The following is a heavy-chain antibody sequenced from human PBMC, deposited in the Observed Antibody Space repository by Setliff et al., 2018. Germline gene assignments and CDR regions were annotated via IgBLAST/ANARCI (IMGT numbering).Heavy chain of an antibody. V-gene: IGHV3-23*01. CDR2: ISPSGDVT. CDR3: AKNGFGVVALGVNNWFDP. Sequence: LRLSCAASGFTFSSYAMSWVRQAPGRGLEWVSGISPSGDVTLYADSVKGRFTIFRDNSKNTLSLQMSGLRAEDTAIYYCAKNGFGVVALGVNNWFDPWGQGTLVTVSS. D-gene: IGHD3-10*01. CDR1: GFTFSSYA. J-gene: IGHJ5*02.